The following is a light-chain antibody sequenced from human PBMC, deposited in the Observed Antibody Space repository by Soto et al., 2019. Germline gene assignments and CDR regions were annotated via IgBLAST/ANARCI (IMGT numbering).Light chain of an antibody. J-gene: IGLJ2*01. CDR2: LNNDGSH. Sequence: QLVLTHSPSASASLGASVKLTCTLSSAHSLFAIAWHQQQPDKGTRILLKLNNDGSHTKGDGIPDRFSGSSSGAERYLTISSLQAADEADYYCHTWGDGIVFGGGTKLTVL. CDR1: SAHSLFA. CDR3: HTWGDGIV. V-gene: IGLV4-69*01.